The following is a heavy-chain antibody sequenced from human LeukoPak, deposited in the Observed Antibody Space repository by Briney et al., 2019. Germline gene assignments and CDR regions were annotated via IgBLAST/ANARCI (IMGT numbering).Heavy chain of an antibody. J-gene: IGHJ4*02. CDR3: ARLARYDSSGYYYFDY. V-gene: IGHV5-51*01. Sequence: GESLKISCKGSGYSFTSYWIGCVRQMPGKGLEWMGIIYPGDSDTRYSPSFQGQVTISADKSISTAYLQWSSLKASDTAMYYCARLARYDSSGYYYFDYWGQGTLVTVSS. CDR1: GYSFTSYW. D-gene: IGHD3-22*01. CDR2: IYPGDSDT.